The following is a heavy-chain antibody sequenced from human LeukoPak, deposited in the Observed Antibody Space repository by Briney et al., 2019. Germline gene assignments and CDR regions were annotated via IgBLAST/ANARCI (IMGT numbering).Heavy chain of an antibody. V-gene: IGHV3-23*01. Sequence: GGSLRLSCEAAGFSFRDYPMGWVRRASGKRLEWVSGISAGADVIFYADPVKGRFTISRDNSKNTLYLQMNSLRAEDTAVYYCAKNRGHTAMLYYFDYWGQGTLVTVSS. CDR2: ISAGADVI. D-gene: IGHD5-18*01. CDR3: AKNRGHTAMLYYFDY. J-gene: IGHJ4*02. CDR1: GFSFRDYP.